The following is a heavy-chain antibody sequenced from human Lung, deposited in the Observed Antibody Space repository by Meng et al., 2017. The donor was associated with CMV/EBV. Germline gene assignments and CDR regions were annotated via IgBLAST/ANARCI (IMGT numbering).Heavy chain of an antibody. CDR2: IYYSGST. CDR1: GGSISSSSYY. CDR3: AGLCIVVVPAAICPMDV. J-gene: IGHJ6*02. D-gene: IGHD2-2*01. V-gene: IGHV4-39*01. Sequence: SETLSLTCTVSGGSISSSSYYWGWIRQPPGRGLEWIGSIYYSGSTYYNPSLKSRVTISVDTSKNQFSLKLSSVTAADTAVYYCAGLCIVVVPAAICPMDVWGQGTTVTVSS.